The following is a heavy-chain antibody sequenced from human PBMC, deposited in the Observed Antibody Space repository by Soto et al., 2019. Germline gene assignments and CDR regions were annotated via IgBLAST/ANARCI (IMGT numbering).Heavy chain of an antibody. J-gene: IGHJ3*02. Sequence: GESLKISCKGSGYSLISYWISWVRQMPGKGLEWMGRIDPSDSYTNYSPSFQGHVTISIDKSISTAYLQWSSLKASDTAMYYCTRRAIFDAFDIWGQGTVVTV. CDR3: TRRAIFDAFDI. V-gene: IGHV5-10-1*01. D-gene: IGHD3-9*01. CDR1: GYSLISYW. CDR2: IDPSDSYT.